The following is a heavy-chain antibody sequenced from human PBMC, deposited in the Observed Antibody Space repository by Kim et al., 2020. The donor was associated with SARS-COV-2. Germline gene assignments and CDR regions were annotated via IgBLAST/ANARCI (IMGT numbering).Heavy chain of an antibody. Sequence: GESLKISCKGSGYSFTSYWIGWVRQMPGKALEWMGIIYPGDSDTRYSPSFQGQVTISADKSISTAYLQWSSLKASDTAMYYCARCSRNYYDSSGLEFDPWGQGTLVTVSS. CDR1: GYSFTSYW. CDR2: IYPGDSDT. CDR3: ARCSRNYYDSSGLEFDP. D-gene: IGHD3-22*01. J-gene: IGHJ5*02. V-gene: IGHV5-51*01.